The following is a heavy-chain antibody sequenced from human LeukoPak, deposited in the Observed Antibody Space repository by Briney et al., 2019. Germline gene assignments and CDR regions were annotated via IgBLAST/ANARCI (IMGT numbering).Heavy chain of an antibody. Sequence: PGGSLRLSCAASGFDFSGSNIHWVRQASGKGLEWVGRIRSKAHNYATGYGESVKDRFTISRDDSKNTAFLQMSSLKIEDTAVYYCTRLSWQVVPYYYMDVWGKGTTVTVSS. CDR2: IRSKAHNYAT. J-gene: IGHJ6*03. D-gene: IGHD6-19*01. CDR3: TRLSWQVVPYYYMDV. CDR1: GFDFSGSN. V-gene: IGHV3-73*01.